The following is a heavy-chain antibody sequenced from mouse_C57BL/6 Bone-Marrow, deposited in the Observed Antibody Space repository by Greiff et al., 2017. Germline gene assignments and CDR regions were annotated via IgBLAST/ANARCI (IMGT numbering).Heavy chain of an antibody. Sequence: VQLQQSGAELVKPGASVKLSCKASGYTFTSYWMHWVKQRPGRGLEWIGRIDPNSGGTKYNEKFKSKATLTVANPSSTAYMQLSSLTSEDSAVYYCARWNYSNFDWYFDVWGTGTTGPVSS. CDR2: IDPNSGGT. J-gene: IGHJ1*03. CDR1: GYTFTSYW. CDR3: ARWNYSNFDWYFDV. D-gene: IGHD2-5*01. V-gene: IGHV1-72*01.